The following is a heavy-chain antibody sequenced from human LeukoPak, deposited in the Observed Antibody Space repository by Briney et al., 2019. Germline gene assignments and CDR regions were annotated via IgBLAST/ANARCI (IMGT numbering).Heavy chain of an antibody. CDR1: EFTFSSYG. Sequence: GGSLRLSCAASEFTFSSYGMHWVRQAPGKGLEWVSYISSSGSTIYYADSVKGRFTISRDNAKNSLYLQMNSLRAEDTAVYYCARGDYYDSSGWAFDIWGQGTMVTVSS. CDR2: ISSSGSTI. V-gene: IGHV3-48*04. CDR3: ARGDYYDSSGWAFDI. D-gene: IGHD3-22*01. J-gene: IGHJ3*02.